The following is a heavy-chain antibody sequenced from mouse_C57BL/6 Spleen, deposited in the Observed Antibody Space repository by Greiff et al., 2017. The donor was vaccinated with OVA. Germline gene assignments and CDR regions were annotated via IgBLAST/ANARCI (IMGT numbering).Heavy chain of an antibody. CDR1: GYTFTSYW. J-gene: IGHJ4*01. D-gene: IGHD2-3*01. V-gene: IGHV1-69*01. CDR2: IDPSDSYT. CDR3: ARGDGSLAMDD. Sequence: QVHVKQPGAELVMPGASVKLSCKASGYTFTSYWMHWVKQRPGQGLEWIGEIDPSDSYTNYNQKFKGKSTLTVDKSSSTAYMQLSSLTSEDSADYYCARGDGSLAMDDWGQGTSVTVSS.